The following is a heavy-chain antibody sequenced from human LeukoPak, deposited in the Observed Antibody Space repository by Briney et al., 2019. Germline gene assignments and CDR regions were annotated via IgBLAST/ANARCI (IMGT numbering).Heavy chain of an antibody. CDR1: GITISSSW. CDR3: AKDHSSGWPDAFDI. J-gene: IGHJ3*02. D-gene: IGHD3-10*01. V-gene: IGHV3-7*03. Sequence: GGSLRLSCAASGITISSSWMSWVRQAPGKGLEWVANIKQNGTETYCVGSVKGRFTISRDNSKNTLYLQMNSLRAEDTAVYYCAKDHSSGWPDAFDIWGQGTMVTVSS. CDR2: IKQNGTET.